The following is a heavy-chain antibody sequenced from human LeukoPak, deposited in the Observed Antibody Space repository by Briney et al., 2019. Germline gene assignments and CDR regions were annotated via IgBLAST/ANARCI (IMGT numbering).Heavy chain of an antibody. CDR3: ARDRTATGFDY. D-gene: IGHD2-21*02. CDR2: IYYSGST. Sequence: PSETLSLTCTVSGGSISSGGYYWSWIRQHPGKSLEWIGYIYYSGSTYYNPSLKSRVTISVDTSKNQFSLKLSSVTAADTAVYYCARDRTATGFDYWGQGTLVTVSS. J-gene: IGHJ4*02. CDR1: GGSISSGGYY. V-gene: IGHV4-31*03.